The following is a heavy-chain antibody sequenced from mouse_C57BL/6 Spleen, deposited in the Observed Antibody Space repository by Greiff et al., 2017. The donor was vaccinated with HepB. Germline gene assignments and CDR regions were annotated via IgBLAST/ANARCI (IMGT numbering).Heavy chain of an antibody. CDR3: GRWGTVVAYYFDC. J-gene: IGHJ2*01. CDR2: IDPNSGGT. Sequence: QVQLQQPGAELVKPGASVKLSCKASGYTFTSYWMHWVQRRPGRGLEWIGRIDPNSGGTKYNEKFKSKATLTVDKPSSTAYMQLSSLTSEDSAVYYCGRWGTVVAYYFDCWGQGTTLTVAS. CDR1: GYTFTSYW. D-gene: IGHD1-1*01. V-gene: IGHV1-72*01.